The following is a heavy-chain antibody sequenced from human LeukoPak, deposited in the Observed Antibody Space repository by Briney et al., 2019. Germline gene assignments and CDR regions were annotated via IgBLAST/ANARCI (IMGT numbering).Heavy chain of an antibody. V-gene: IGHV4-59*03. D-gene: IGHD3-10*01. J-gene: IGHJ6*03. CDR3: AAGFRPYYYYYMDV. Sequence: PSETLSLTCTVSGGSISSYYWSWTRQSPGKGLEWIGYISYTASSNYSPSLKSRVTMSVDTSKNQFSLKLSSVTAADTAVYYCAAGFRPYYYYYMDVWGKGTTVTVSS. CDR2: ISYTASS. CDR1: GGSISSYY.